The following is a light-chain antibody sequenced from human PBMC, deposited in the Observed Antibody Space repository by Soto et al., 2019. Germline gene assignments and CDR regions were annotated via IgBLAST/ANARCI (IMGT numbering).Light chain of an antibody. CDR2: QDH. V-gene: IGLV3-1*01. CDR3: QAWHSSAAF. CDR1: KLGDKY. Sequence: SYELTQPPSVSVSPGQTASITCSGDKLGDKYASWYQQKPGQSPVLVIYQDHKRPSGIPERFSGSISGNTATLTISGIQATDEGDYYCQAWHSSAAFFGGGTKLTVL. J-gene: IGLJ2*01.